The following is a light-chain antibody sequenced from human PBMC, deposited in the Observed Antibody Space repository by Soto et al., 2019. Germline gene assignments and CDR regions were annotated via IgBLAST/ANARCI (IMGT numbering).Light chain of an antibody. CDR2: EVR. V-gene: IGLV2-14*01. CDR1: SSDVGSYNY. CDR3: SSYTSSSIL. J-gene: IGLJ1*01. Sequence: QSALTQPASVSGSPGQSITISCTGTSSDVGSYNYVSWYQQHPGKAPKLMIYEVRDRPSGISSRFSGSKSGNTASLTISGLQTEDEADHYCSSYTSSSILFGTGTKVTVL.